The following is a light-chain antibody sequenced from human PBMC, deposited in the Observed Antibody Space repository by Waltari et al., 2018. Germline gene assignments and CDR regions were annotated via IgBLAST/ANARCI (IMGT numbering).Light chain of an antibody. CDR2: DDS. J-gene: IGLJ3*02. CDR3: QVWDSSSDHWV. Sequence: SYVLTQPPSVSVAPGQTARITCGGNHIGSKSEHWYQQKPGQAPVLVVFDDSDRPSGTPERFSGSNSGNTATLTISRVEAGDEADYYCQVWDSSSDHWVFGGGTKLTVL. CDR1: HIGSKS. V-gene: IGLV3-21*02.